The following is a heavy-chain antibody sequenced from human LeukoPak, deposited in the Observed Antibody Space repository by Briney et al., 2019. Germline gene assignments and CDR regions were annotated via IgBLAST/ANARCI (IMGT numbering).Heavy chain of an antibody. CDR2: INPNSDDT. V-gene: IGHV1-2*02. J-gene: IGHJ5*02. CDR1: GYTFTDYY. Sequence: ASVKVSCKASGYTFTDYYIHWVRQAPGQGLEWMGWINPNSDDTNCAQKFQGRVTMTRDTSISTAYMELSRLRSDDTAVYYCARAHVYCRGGSCYFIGVSWFDPWGQGTLVTVSS. CDR3: ARAHVYCRGGSCYFIGVSWFDP. D-gene: IGHD2-15*01.